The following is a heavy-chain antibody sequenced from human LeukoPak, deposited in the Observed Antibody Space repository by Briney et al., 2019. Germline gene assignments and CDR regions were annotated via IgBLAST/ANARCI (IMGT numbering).Heavy chain of an antibody. Sequence: GSLRLSCAASGFSFSDFWMNWVRQAPGKGLEWVANIKQDGSEKYSLDSVRSRFTISRDNDKTSVYLQMNSLRAEDTALYYCAKDRGSHWGQGTLVTVSS. CDR2: IKQDGSEK. V-gene: IGHV3-7*03. CDR3: AKDRGSH. J-gene: IGHJ4*02. D-gene: IGHD3-10*01. CDR1: GFSFSDFW.